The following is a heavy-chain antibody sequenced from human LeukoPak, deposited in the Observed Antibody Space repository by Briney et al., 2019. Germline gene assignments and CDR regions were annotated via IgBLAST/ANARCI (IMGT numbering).Heavy chain of an antibody. V-gene: IGHV3-33*01. Sequence: PGRSLRLSCAASGFTFSHYGLHWVRQAPGKGLEWVAVIWYDGSNEYHADSVKGRFTISRDNSKNTLYLQMNSLRAEDTAVYYCARDSHGYSSSWGNWFDPWGQGTLVTVSS. CDR3: ARDSHGYSSSWGNWFDP. CDR1: GFTFSHYG. J-gene: IGHJ5*02. CDR2: IWYDGSNE. D-gene: IGHD6-13*01.